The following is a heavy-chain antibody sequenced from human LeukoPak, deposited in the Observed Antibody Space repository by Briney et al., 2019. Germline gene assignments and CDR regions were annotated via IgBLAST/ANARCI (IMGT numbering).Heavy chain of an antibody. CDR2: ISGSSDNT. V-gene: IGHV3-23*01. CDR1: GFTFRAYA. Sequence: PGGSLRLSCAASGFTFRAYAMTWVRQAPGKGLEWVSTISGSSDNTFYAVSVKGRFTISRDNSKKTMYLQMNSLRADDTAVYYCAKAHGFSDFWGQGTLVSVSS. J-gene: IGHJ4*02. CDR3: AKAHGFSDF.